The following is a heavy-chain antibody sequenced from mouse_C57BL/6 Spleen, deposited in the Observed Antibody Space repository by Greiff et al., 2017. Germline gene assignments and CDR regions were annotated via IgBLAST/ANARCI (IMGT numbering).Heavy chain of an antibody. CDR3: ARSYYGKGYYAMDY. Sequence: VQLQQSGPELVKPGASVKMSCKASGYTFTDYNMHWVKQSHGKSLEWIGYINPNNGGTSYNQKFKGKATLTVNKSSSTAYMELRSLTSEESAVYYCARSYYGKGYYAMDYWGQGTSVTVSS. V-gene: IGHV1-22*01. D-gene: IGHD2-10*01. J-gene: IGHJ4*01. CDR1: GYTFTDYN. CDR2: INPNNGGT.